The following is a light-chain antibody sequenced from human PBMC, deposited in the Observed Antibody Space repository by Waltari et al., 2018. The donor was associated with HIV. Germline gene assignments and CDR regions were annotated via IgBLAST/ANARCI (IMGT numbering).Light chain of an antibody. Sequence: QSALTQPPSVSGAPGQRVTISCTGRRSNFGEGYHGHWYQQLPATAPKLLIHGNSNRPSGVPDRFSGSKSGTSASLAITGLQAEDEADYYCQSYDSRLHVVFGGGTKLTVL. CDR1: RSNFGEGYH. V-gene: IGLV1-40*01. J-gene: IGLJ2*01. CDR2: GNS. CDR3: QSYDSRLHVV.